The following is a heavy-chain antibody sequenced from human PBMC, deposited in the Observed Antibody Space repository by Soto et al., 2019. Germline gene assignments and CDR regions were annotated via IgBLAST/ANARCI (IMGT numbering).Heavy chain of an antibody. CDR2: ISSSSSYI. J-gene: IGHJ6*02. CDR3: AQHAEHRGYYYYGMDV. V-gene: IGHV3-21*01. CDR1: GFTFSSYS. D-gene: IGHD3-10*01. Sequence: GGSLRLSCAASGFTFSSYSMNWVRQAPGKGLEWVSSISSSSSYIYYADSVKGRFTISRDNAKNSLYLQMNSLRAEDTAVYYCAQHAEHRGYYYYGMDVWGQGTTVTVSS.